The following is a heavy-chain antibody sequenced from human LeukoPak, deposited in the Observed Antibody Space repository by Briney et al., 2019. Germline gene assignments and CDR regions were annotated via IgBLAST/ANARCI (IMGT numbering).Heavy chain of an antibody. V-gene: IGHV1-2*02. J-gene: IGHJ5*02. Sequence: GASVKVSCKASGYTLTDYYMHWVRQAPGQGLECMGWINPNSGGTNYAQKFQGRVTMTRDTSISTAYMELSRLRSDDTAVYYCARAGAIVVVPAENWFDPWGQGTLVTVSS. D-gene: IGHD2-2*01. CDR2: INPNSGGT. CDR3: ARAGAIVVVPAENWFDP. CDR1: GYTLTDYY.